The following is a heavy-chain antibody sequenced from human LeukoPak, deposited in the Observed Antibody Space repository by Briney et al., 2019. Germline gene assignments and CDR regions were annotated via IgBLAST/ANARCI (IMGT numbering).Heavy chain of an antibody. Sequence: SETLSLTCAVSGGSISSSNWWSWVRQPPGKGLEWIGEIYHSGSTHYNPSLKSRVTISVDKSKNQFSLKLSSVTAADTAVYYCARDLSHDSSSSYDDYWGQGTLVTVSS. CDR1: GGSISSSNW. D-gene: IGHD2-2*01. CDR3: ARDLSHDSSSSYDDY. J-gene: IGHJ4*02. V-gene: IGHV4-4*02. CDR2: IYHSGST.